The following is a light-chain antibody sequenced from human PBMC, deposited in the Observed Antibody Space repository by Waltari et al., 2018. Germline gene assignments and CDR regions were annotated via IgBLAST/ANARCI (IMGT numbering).Light chain of an antibody. CDR2: ATS. J-gene: IGLJ2*01. CDR1: TGTVHQGHY. Sequence: QAVVTQEPSLTVSPGGTGPLPCASSTGTVHQGHYPYWFQQKPGQAPRTLIYATSNKHSWTPVRFSGSLLGGKAALTLSGAQPEDEADYYCLISFGGAEEIFGGGTKLTVL. V-gene: IGLV7-46*01. CDR3: LISFGGAEEI.